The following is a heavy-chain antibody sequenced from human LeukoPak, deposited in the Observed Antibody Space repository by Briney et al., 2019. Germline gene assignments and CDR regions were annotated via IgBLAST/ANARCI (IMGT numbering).Heavy chain of an antibody. J-gene: IGHJ5*02. D-gene: IGHD3-10*01. CDR3: ARDRFSYGSGSYLRWLDP. CDR1: GYTFTGYA. Sequence: ASVKVSCKASGYTFTGYAIHWVRQAPGQRLEWMGWINAGNGNTKYSQKFQGRVTITRDTSASTAYMELSSLTSEDTAVYYCARDRFSYGSGSYLRWLDPWGQGTLVTVSS. CDR2: INAGNGNT. V-gene: IGHV1-3*01.